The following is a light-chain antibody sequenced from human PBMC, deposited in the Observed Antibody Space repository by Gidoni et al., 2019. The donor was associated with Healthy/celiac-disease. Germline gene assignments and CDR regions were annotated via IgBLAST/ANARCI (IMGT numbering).Light chain of an antibody. CDR2: DDS. CDR3: QVWDSSSDHPHVV. J-gene: IGLJ2*01. Sequence: SYVLTQPPSVSVAPGQTARITCGGTNIGSKSVHWYQQKPGQAPVLVVYDDSDPPSGIPERSSGSNSGNTATLTISRVEAGDESDYYCQVWDSSSDHPHVVFGGGTKLTVL. CDR1: NIGSKS. V-gene: IGLV3-21*02.